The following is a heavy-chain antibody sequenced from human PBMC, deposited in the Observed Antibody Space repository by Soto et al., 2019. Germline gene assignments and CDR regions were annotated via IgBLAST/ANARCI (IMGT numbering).Heavy chain of an antibody. CDR3: AKDPYCSSTSCYATGLDAFDI. V-gene: IGHV3-21*01. CDR2: ITSGSTYE. CDR1: GFDFSSYS. J-gene: IGHJ3*02. Sequence: GGSLRLSCVASGFDFSSYSMNWVRQAPGKGLEWMAFITSGSTYEFYADSVKGRFTISRDNSKDSLYLQMNSLRAEDTAVYSCAKDPYCSSTSCYATGLDAFDIWGQGTMVTVSS. D-gene: IGHD2-2*01.